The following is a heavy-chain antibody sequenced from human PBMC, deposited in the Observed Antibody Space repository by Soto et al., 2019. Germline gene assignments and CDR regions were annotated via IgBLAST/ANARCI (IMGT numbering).Heavy chain of an antibody. CDR3: ARGSGLPYFDY. Sequence: QVQLVQSGAEVKKPGASVKVSCKASGYTFTSYAMHWVRQAPGQRLEWMGWINAGNGNTKYSQKFQGRVTITRDTSASTAYMELSSLRAEDTDVYYCARGSGLPYFDYWGQGTLVTVSS. D-gene: IGHD3-10*01. V-gene: IGHV1-3*01. CDR1: GYTFTSYA. J-gene: IGHJ4*02. CDR2: INAGNGNT.